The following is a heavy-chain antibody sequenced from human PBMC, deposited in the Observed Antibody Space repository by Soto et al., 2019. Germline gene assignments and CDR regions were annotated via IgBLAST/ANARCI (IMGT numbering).Heavy chain of an antibody. CDR3: VRHISAGMSYYGSGTSKVTAIDY. CDR1: GGSISSYY. Sequence: PSETLSLTCTVSGGSISSYYWSWIRQPPGKGLEWIGYIYYSGSTNYNPSLKSRVTISVDTSKNQFSLKLSSVTAADTAVYYCVRHISAGMSYYGSGTSKVTAIDYWGQGTLVTVSS. J-gene: IGHJ4*02. V-gene: IGHV4-59*08. D-gene: IGHD3-10*01. CDR2: IYYSGST.